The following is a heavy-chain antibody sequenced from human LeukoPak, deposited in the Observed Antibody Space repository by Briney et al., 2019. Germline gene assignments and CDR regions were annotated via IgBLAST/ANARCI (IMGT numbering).Heavy chain of an antibody. V-gene: IGHV1-2*02. J-gene: IGHJ3*02. Sequence: GASVKVSCKASGYTFTGYYMHWVRQAPGQGLEWMGWINPNSGGTNYAQKFQGRVTMTRDTSISTAYMELSRLRSDDTAVYYCARDRADSSGWYEGDAFDIWGQGTMVTVSS. D-gene: IGHD6-19*01. CDR2: INPNSGGT. CDR3: ARDRADSSGWYEGDAFDI. CDR1: GYTFTGYY.